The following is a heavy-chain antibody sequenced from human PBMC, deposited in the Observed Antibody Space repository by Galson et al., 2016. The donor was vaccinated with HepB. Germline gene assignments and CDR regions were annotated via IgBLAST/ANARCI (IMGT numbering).Heavy chain of an antibody. V-gene: IGHV6-1*01. CDR1: GDSVSSNNAA. Sequence: CAISGDSVSSNNAAWSWIRQSPSRGLEWLGRTYYRSKWYYDYAAFLKSRITINPDTSKNQFSLQLNSVTPQDTAVYYCARSYEFHDILTGAITTTINWFGPWGQGTLVTVSS. J-gene: IGHJ5*02. D-gene: IGHD3-9*01. CDR3: ARSYEFHDILTGAITTTINWFGP. CDR2: TYYRSKWYY.